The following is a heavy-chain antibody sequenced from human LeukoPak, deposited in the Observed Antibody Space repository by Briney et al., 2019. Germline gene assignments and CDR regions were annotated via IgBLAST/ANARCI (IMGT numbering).Heavy chain of an antibody. D-gene: IGHD1-7*01. CDR2: TSSSGDST. Sequence: GGSLRLSWAASGFTLTYYGMSWVRQAPGKGLGWVSCTSSSGDSTYYADSEKGRFNISRDNSKNTLYMLMSRLRAEDTAVYDCAKDPRPRTLIRTTGEDVWGQGTTVT. CDR1: GFTLTYYG. J-gene: IGHJ6*02. CDR3: AKDPRPRTLIRTTGEDV. V-gene: IGHV3-23*01.